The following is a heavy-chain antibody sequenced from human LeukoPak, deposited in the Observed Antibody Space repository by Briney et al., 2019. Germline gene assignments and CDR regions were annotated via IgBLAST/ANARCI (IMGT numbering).Heavy chain of an antibody. CDR2: ISAYNGNT. V-gene: IGHV1-18*01. D-gene: IGHD2-15*01. CDR3: AREDCSGGSCYPGDF. J-gene: IGHJ4*02. Sequence: RGASVKVSCKASGYTFTSYGISWVRQAPGQGLEWMGWISAYNGNTNYAQELQGRVTMTTDTSTTTAYMELRSLRSDDTAVYYCAREDCSGGSCYPGDFWGQGTLVTVSS. CDR1: GYTFTSYG.